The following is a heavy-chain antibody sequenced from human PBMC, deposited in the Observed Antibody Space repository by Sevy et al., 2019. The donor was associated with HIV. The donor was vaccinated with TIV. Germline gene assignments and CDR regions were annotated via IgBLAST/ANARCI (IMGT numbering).Heavy chain of an antibody. V-gene: IGHV3-23*01. CDR1: GFTFSSYA. D-gene: IGHD2-2*01. CDR3: AKDRGVYCSSTSCFFLGYYDY. J-gene: IGHJ4*02. Sequence: GGSLGLSCAASGFTFSSYAMSWVRQAPGKGLEWVSAISGSGGSTYYADSVKGRFTISRDNSKNTLYLQMNSLRAEDTAVYYCAKDRGVYCSSTSCFFLGYYDYWGQGTLVTVSS. CDR2: ISGSGGST.